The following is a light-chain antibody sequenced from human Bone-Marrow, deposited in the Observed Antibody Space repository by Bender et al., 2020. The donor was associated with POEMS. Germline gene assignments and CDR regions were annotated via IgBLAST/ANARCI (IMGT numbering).Light chain of an antibody. J-gene: IGLJ2*01. CDR2: DVT. Sequence: QSALTQPASVSGSPGQSITISCTGTSSDVGRYDSVSWYQQHPGKAPQLMIYDVTNRPSGVSVRFSGSKSGNTASLTISGLQAEDEADYYCSSYSSINTGVVFGGGTKLTVL. CDR3: SSYSSINTGVV. V-gene: IGLV2-14*01. CDR1: SSDVGRYDS.